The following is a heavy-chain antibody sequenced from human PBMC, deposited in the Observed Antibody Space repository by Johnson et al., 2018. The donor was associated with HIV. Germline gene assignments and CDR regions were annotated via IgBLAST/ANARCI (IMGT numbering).Heavy chain of an antibody. J-gene: IGHJ3*02. V-gene: IGHV3-30*02. Sequence: QVQLVESGGGVVQPGGSLRLSCAASGFTFSSYGMHWVRQAPGKGLEWVAFIRYDGSNTYYADSVKGRFTISRDNSKNTLYLQMNSLRAEDTAVYYCAKDMEYYYDSSGTKGAFDIWGQGTMVTVSS. CDR3: AKDMEYYYDSSGTKGAFDI. D-gene: IGHD3-22*01. CDR1: GFTFSSYG. CDR2: IRYDGSNT.